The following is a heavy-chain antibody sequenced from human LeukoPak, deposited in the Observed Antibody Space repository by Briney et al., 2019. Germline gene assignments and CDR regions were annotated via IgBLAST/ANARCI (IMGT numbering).Heavy chain of an antibody. Sequence: PGGSLRLSCAASGFTFNTYAMSWVRQAPGKGLEWVSTISGSGGTTYYADSVKGRFTIPRDNFMNTLSLQMNSLRAEDTAVYYCVRGGYRGFDYEYWGQGTLVTVSS. D-gene: IGHD5-12*01. CDR3: VRGGYRGFDYEY. J-gene: IGHJ4*02. CDR2: ISGSGGTT. CDR1: GFTFNTYA. V-gene: IGHV3-23*01.